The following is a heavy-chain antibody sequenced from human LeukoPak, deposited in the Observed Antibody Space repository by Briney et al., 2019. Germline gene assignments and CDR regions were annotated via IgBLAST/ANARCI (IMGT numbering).Heavy chain of an antibody. Sequence: GASVKVSCKVSGYTLTELSMHWVRQAPGKGLEWMGGFDPEDGETIYAQKFQGRVTMTEDTSTDTAYMELSSLRSEDTAVYYCAGPGRDYYYYYHMDVWGKGTTVTVSS. CDR2: FDPEDGET. CDR1: GYTLTELS. CDR3: AGPGRDYYYYYHMDV. J-gene: IGHJ6*03. V-gene: IGHV1-24*01.